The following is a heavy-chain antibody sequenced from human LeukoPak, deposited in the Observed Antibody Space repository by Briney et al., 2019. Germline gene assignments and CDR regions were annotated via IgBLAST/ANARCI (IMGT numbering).Heavy chain of an antibody. J-gene: IGHJ4*02. Sequence: GGSLRLSCAASGVTFSSYSMNWVRQAPGKGLEWVSSISSRSTYIYYADSVKGRFTISRDNAKNSLYLQMNSLRAEDTAVYYCARHSAEKYTGAYGWAPPDDYWGQGTLVTVSS. CDR2: ISSRSTYI. D-gene: IGHD7-27*01. CDR3: ARHSAEKYTGAYGWAPPDDY. V-gene: IGHV3-21*01. CDR1: GVTFSSYS.